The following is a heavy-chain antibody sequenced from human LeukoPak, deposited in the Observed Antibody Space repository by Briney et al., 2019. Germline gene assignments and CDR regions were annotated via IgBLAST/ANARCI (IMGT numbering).Heavy chain of an antibody. V-gene: IGHV3-23*01. CDR1: FSFSTYG. Sequence: GGSLRLSCAFSFSTYGMSWVRQAPGKGLEWISGISASGRSTYYADSVKGRFTISRDNSKSTLYLQMTSLRAEDTAVYYCAKAHSSSWYFAFDIWGQGTMVTVSS. CDR3: AKAHSSSWYFAFDI. J-gene: IGHJ3*02. CDR2: ISASGRST. D-gene: IGHD6-13*01.